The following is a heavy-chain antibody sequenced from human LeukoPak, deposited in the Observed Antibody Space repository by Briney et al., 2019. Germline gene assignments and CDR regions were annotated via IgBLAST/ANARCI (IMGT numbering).Heavy chain of an antibody. J-gene: IGHJ4*02. D-gene: IGHD1-26*01. CDR3: AHSVIVGSTLGYFDY. CDR1: GFSLSTSGVG. CDR2: IYSNDDK. V-gene: IGHV2-5*01. Sequence: SGPTLVKPTQTLTLTCTFSGFSLSTSGVGVGWIRQPPVKALEWLALIYSNDDKRYSPSLKTRLTITKDTSKNQVVLTMTNMDPVDTATYSCAHSVIVGSTLGYFDYWGQGTLVTVSS.